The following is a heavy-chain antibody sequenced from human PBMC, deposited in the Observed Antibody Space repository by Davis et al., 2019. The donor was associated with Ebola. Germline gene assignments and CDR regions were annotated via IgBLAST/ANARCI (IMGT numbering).Heavy chain of an antibody. CDR2: IYYSGST. D-gene: IGHD4-17*01. CDR1: GGSISSSSYY. CDR3: ARGRGDYGDDERYNWFDP. J-gene: IGHJ5*02. V-gene: IGHV4-39*07. Sequence: PGGSLRLSCTVSGGSISSSSYYWGWIRQPPGKGLEWIGSIYYSGSTYYNPSLKSRVTISVDTSKNQFSLKLSSVTAADTAVYYCARGRGDYGDDERYNWFDPWGQGTLVTVSS.